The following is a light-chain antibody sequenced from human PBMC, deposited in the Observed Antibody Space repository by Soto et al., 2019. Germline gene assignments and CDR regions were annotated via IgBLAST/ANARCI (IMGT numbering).Light chain of an antibody. Sequence: QSALTQPRSLSGSPGQSVTISCTGTSSDVGGYNYVSWYQQHPGKSPKLLIYDVTKRPSGVPDHFSGSKSGNTASLTISGLQAEDEADYYCSSYAGAYTWGFGGGTKLTVL. J-gene: IGLJ3*02. CDR3: SSYAGAYTWG. CDR2: DVT. CDR1: SSDVGGYNY. V-gene: IGLV2-11*01.